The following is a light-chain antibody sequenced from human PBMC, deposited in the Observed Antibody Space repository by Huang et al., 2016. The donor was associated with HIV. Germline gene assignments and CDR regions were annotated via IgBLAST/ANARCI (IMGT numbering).Light chain of an antibody. J-gene: IGKJ2*01. CDR1: QGIDSW. CDR3: LQTNSFPYT. V-gene: IGKV1D-12*01. CDR2: ASS. Sequence: DIQMTQSPSSVTASVGDRFTITCRASQGIDSWLAWYQQRPGKAPKVLIYASSSLQGGVPSRFSGSGSGTDFSLTINTLQPEDFATYYCLQTNSFPYTFGQGTNLEI.